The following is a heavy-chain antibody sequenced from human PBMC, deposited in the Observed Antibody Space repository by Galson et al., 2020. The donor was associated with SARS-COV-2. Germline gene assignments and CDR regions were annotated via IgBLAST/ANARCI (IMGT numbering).Heavy chain of an antibody. J-gene: IGHJ5*02. CDR3: TTEKGYLTSSFVA. CDR2: MYSSGST. CDR1: GGSIRSNTYY. Sequence: SETLSLTCSVSGGSIRSNTYYWGWIRQPPGKGLEWIGSMYSSGSTYYNPSLESRVTIAIDTSKHQFSLKLSSVTAADTALYYCTTEKGYLTSSFVAWGQGTLVTVAS. D-gene: IGHD5-18*01. V-gene: IGHV4-39*07.